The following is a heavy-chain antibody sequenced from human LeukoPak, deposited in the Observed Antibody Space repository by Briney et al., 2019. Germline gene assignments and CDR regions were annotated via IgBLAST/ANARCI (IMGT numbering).Heavy chain of an antibody. CDR1: GGTFTSYA. D-gene: IGHD2-15*01. CDR3: ARGGICSGGSCYSHNWFDP. Sequence: GASVKVSCKASGGTFTSYAISWVRQAPGQGLEWMGGIIPIFGTANYAQKFQGRVTITADKSTSTAYMELSSLRSEDTAVYYCARGGICSGGSCYSHNWFDPWGQGTLVTVSS. CDR2: IIPIFGTA. J-gene: IGHJ5*02. V-gene: IGHV1-69*06.